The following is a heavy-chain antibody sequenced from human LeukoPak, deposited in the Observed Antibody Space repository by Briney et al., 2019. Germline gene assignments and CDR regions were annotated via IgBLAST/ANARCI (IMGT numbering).Heavy chain of an antibody. Sequence: GGSLRLSCAASGFTFSSYSMNWVRQAPGKGREWVSSISSSSSYIYYADSVKGRFTISRANAKNSLYLQMNSLRAEATAVYYCARRNCSGGSSYSDYWGQGTLVTVSS. CDR2: ISSSSSYI. CDR1: GFTFSSYS. D-gene: IGHD2-15*01. V-gene: IGHV3-21*01. J-gene: IGHJ4*02. CDR3: ARRNCSGGSSYSDY.